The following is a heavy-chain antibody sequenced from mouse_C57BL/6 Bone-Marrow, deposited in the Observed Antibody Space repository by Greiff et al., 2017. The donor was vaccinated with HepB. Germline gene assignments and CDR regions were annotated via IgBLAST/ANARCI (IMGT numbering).Heavy chain of an antibody. CDR3: TGAGSSYGYFDV. J-gene: IGHJ1*03. Sequence: EVHLVESGAGLVKPGGSLKLSCAASGFTFSSYAMSWVRQTPEKRLEWVAYISSGGDYIYYADTVKGRFTISRDNARNTLYLQMSSLKSEDTAMYYCTGAGSSYGYFDVWGTGTTVTVSS. D-gene: IGHD1-1*01. CDR2: ISSGGDYI. V-gene: IGHV5-9-1*02. CDR1: GFTFSSYA.